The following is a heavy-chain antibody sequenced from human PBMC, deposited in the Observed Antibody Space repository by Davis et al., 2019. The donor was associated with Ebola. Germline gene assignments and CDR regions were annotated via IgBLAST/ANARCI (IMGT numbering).Heavy chain of an antibody. Sequence: MPSETLSLTCTVSGGSISSSNWWSWVRHPPGTVLEWIGDIYHSGSTNYNPSLKSRVTISVDKSKNQFSLKLSSVTAADTAVYYCARARILWVGEFLYYYYGMDVWGKGTTVTVSS. D-gene: IGHD3-10*01. CDR2: IYHSGST. V-gene: IGHV4-4*02. CDR3: ARARILWVGEFLYYYYGMDV. CDR1: GGSISSSNW. J-gene: IGHJ6*04.